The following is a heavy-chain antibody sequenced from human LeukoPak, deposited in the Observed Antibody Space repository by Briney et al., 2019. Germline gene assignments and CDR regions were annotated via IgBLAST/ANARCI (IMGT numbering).Heavy chain of an antibody. J-gene: IGHJ6*02. CDR3: ARDKGNYDFWSGSYYYGMDV. CDR1: GFTFSSYA. D-gene: IGHD3-3*01. Sequence: GGSLRLSCAASGFTFSSYAMHWVRQAPGKGLEWVAVISYDGSNKYYADSVKGRSTISRDNSKNTLYLQMNSLRAEDTAVYYCARDKGNYDFWSGSYYYGMDVWGQGTTVTVSS. V-gene: IGHV3-30*04. CDR2: ISYDGSNK.